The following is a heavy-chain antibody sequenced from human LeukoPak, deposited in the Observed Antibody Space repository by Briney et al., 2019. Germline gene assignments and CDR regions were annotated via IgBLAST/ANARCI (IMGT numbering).Heavy chain of an antibody. CDR1: GFTFSSYG. D-gene: IGHD3-16*01. CDR2: IRYDGSNK. J-gene: IGHJ6*03. CDR3: AKDGGPTQGYYYYMDV. V-gene: IGHV3-30*02. Sequence: PGGSLRLSCAASGFTFSSYGMHWVRQAPGKGLEWVAFIRYDGSNKYYADSVKGRFTISRDNSKNTLYLQMNSLRAEDTAVYYCAKDGGPTQGYYYYMDVWGKGTTVTVSS.